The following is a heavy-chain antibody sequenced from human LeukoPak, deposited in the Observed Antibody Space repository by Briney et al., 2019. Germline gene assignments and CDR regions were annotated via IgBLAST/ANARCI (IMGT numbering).Heavy chain of an antibody. CDR2: MNPNSGNT. CDR1: GYTFTSHD. J-gene: IGHJ4*02. V-gene: IGHV1-8*01. CDR3: ARGVNRIMITFGGVIDPDY. Sequence: ASVKVSCKASGYTFTSHDINWVRQATGQGLEWMGWMNPNSGNTGYAQKFQGRVTMTRNTSISTAYMELSSLRSEDTAVYYCARGVNRIMITFGGVIDPDYWGQGTLVTVSS. D-gene: IGHD3-16*02.